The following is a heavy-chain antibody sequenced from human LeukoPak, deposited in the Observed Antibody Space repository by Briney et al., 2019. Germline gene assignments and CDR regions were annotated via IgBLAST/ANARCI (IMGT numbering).Heavy chain of an antibody. CDR1: GYNFTSYW. D-gene: IGHD6-6*01. J-gene: IGHJ4*02. Sequence: GESLKISCKGSGYNFTSYWIGWVRQMPGKGLEWMGIICPGDSDTRYSPSFQGQVTISADKSISTAYLQWSSLKASDTAMYYCARQSRSSSFDYWGQGTLVTVSS. CDR2: ICPGDSDT. V-gene: IGHV5-51*01. CDR3: ARQSRSSSFDY.